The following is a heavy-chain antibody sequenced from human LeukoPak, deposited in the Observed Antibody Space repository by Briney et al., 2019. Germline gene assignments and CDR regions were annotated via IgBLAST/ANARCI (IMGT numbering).Heavy chain of an antibody. CDR3: ARGGPAANYYYYYMDV. Sequence: SVKVSCKASGGTFSSYAISWVRQAPGQGLEWMGGIIPIFGTANYAQKFQGRVTITADESTSAAYMELSSLRSEDTAVYYCARGGPAANYYYYYMDVWGKGTTVTISS. D-gene: IGHD2-2*01. J-gene: IGHJ6*03. V-gene: IGHV1-69*13. CDR2: IIPIFGTA. CDR1: GGTFSSYA.